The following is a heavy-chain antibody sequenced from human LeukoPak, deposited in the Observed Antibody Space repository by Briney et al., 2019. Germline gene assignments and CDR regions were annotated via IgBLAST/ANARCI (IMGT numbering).Heavy chain of an antibody. Sequence: PSETLSLTCTVSGGSISSYYWSWIRQPAGKGLEWIGRICTSGSTNYNPSLKSRVTMSVDTSKNQFSLKLSSVTAADTAVYYCASEYYGSGSYFFDYWGQGTLVTVSS. CDR3: ASEYYGSGSYFFDY. CDR2: ICTSGST. CDR1: GGSISSYY. V-gene: IGHV4-4*07. J-gene: IGHJ4*02. D-gene: IGHD3-10*01.